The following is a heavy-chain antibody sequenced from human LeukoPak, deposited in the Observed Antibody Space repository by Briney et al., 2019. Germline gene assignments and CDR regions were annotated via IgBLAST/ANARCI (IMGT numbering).Heavy chain of an antibody. CDR2: IRSKAYGATK. D-gene: IGHD2-2*01. Sequence: GGSLRLSCTASGFTFGDYAMSWVRQAPGKGLEWVGSIRSKAYGATKEYAASVKGRFTISRDDSKSIAYLQMNSLKTEDTAVYYCTRAPAALFDYWGQGTLVTVSS. J-gene: IGHJ4*02. CDR3: TRAPAALFDY. V-gene: IGHV3-49*04. CDR1: GFTFGDYA.